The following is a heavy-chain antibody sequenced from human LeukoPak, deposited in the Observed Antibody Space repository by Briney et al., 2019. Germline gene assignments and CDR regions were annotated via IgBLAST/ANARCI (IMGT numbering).Heavy chain of an antibody. CDR2: INHSGST. V-gene: IGHV4-34*01. CDR3: ARGAQQYYYDSSGYYYHFDY. J-gene: IGHJ4*02. Sequence: SETLSLTCAVYGGSFSGYYWSWIRQPPGKGLEWIGEINHSGSTNYNPSLKSRVTISVDTSKNQFSLKLSSVTAADTVVYYCARGAQQYYYDSSGYYYHFDYWGQGTLVTVSS. CDR1: GGSFSGYY. D-gene: IGHD3-22*01.